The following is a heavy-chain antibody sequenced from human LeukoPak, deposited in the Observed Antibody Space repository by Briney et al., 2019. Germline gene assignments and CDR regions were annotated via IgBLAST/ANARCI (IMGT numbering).Heavy chain of an antibody. J-gene: IGHJ4*02. CDR2: ISGSGGST. Sequence: GGSLRLSCAASGFTFSSYAMSWVRQAPGKGLEWVSAISGSGGSTYYADSVKGRFTISRDNSKNTLYLQMNSLRAEDTAVYYCAKDPPVAATKTYYFDYWGQGTLVTVSS. CDR1: GFTFSSYA. CDR3: AKDPPVAATKTYYFDY. V-gene: IGHV3-23*01. D-gene: IGHD2-15*01.